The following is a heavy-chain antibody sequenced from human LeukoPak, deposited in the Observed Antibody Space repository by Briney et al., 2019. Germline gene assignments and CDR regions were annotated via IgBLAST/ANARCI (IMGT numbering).Heavy chain of an antibody. J-gene: IGHJ5*01. CDR2: ITSRDGVP. V-gene: IGHV3-23*01. CDR3: AKDRPNYYESNGDYYRRNGDS. CDR1: GFTFSSYA. Sequence: GGSLRLSCAASGFTFSSYAMSWVRQAPGKGLEWVSSITSRDGVPYYTDPVKGRFTIPRDNSKNMLYLQMNSLRAEDTAIYYCAKDRPNYYESNGDYYRRNGDSWGQGTLVTVSS. D-gene: IGHD3-22*01.